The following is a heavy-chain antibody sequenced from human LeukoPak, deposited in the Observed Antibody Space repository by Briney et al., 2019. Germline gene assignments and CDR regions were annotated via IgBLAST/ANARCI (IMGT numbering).Heavy chain of an antibody. J-gene: IGHJ6*02. CDR1: GDSVSSNSAA. CDR2: TYYRLKWYN. V-gene: IGHV6-1*01. Sequence: SQTLSLTSAISGDSVSSNSAAWNWIRHSPSRGLEWLRRTYYRLKWYNDYAIFVKSRITINPDTSKNQFSLQLNSVTTEDTAVYYCASGTMVRGGHYYYGMDVWGQGTTVTVSS. CDR3: ASGTMVRGGHYYYGMDV. D-gene: IGHD3-10*01.